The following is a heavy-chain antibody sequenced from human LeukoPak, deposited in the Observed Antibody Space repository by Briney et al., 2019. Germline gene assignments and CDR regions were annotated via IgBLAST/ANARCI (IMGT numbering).Heavy chain of an antibody. Sequence: ASVKVSCKASGYTFTGYYMHWVRQAPGQGLEWMGWINPNSGGTNYAQKFQGRVTMTRDASISTAYMELSRLRSDGTAVYYCARDHNQLLSRYYYYYMDVWGKGTTVTVSS. CDR1: GYTFTGYY. J-gene: IGHJ6*03. CDR3: ARDHNQLLSRYYYYYMDV. V-gene: IGHV1-2*02. D-gene: IGHD2-2*01. CDR2: INPNSGGT.